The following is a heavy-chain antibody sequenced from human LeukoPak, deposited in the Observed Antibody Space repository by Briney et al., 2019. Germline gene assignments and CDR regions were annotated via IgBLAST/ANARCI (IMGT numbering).Heavy chain of an antibody. D-gene: IGHD3-16*01. Sequence: ASVNVSCKASGYTFTSYGTSWVRQAPGQGLEWMGWIIAYNGNTNYAQKLQGRVTMTTDTSTSTAYMELRSLRSDDTAVYYCARKVLLTPDLDYWGQGTLVTVSS. CDR1: GYTFTSYG. V-gene: IGHV1-18*01. CDR3: ARKVLLTPDLDY. J-gene: IGHJ4*02. CDR2: IIAYNGNT.